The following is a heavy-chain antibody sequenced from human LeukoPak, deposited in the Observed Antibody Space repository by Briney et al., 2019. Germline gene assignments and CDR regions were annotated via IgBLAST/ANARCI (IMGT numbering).Heavy chain of an antibody. CDR3: ARDRMVRGVITALVTDY. Sequence: SETLSLTCTVSGGSISSSSYYWGWIRQPPGKGLEWIGSIYYSGSTYYNPSLKSRVTISVDTSKNQFSLKLSSVTAADTAVYYCARDRMVRGVITALVTDYWGQGTLVTVSS. CDR2: IYYSGST. J-gene: IGHJ4*02. D-gene: IGHD3-10*01. V-gene: IGHV4-39*07. CDR1: GGSISSSSYY.